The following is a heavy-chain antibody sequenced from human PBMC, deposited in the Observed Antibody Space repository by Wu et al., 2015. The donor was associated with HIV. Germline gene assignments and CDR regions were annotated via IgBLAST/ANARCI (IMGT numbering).Heavy chain of an antibody. J-gene: IGHJ6*02. V-gene: IGHV1-69*05. Sequence: QVQLVQSGAEVKKPGSSVKVSCKASGGTFSSYAISWVRQAPGQGLEWMGGIIPIFGTANYAQKFQGRVTITTDESTSTAYMELSSLRSEDTAVYYCARDRPRRGRGYDPVGYYGMDVWGQGTTVTVSS. CDR1: GGTFSSYA. CDR3: ARDRPRRGRGYDPVGYYGMDV. D-gene: IGHD5-12*01. CDR2: IIPIFGTA.